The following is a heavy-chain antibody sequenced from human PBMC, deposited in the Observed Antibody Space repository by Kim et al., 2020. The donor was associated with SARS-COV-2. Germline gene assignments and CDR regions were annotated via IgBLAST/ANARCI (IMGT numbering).Heavy chain of an antibody. D-gene: IGHD3-10*01. V-gene: IGHV3-13*04. J-gene: IGHJ6*02. CDR1: GFTFSSYD. CDR3: SRGGAMVRGVITIYYYGMDI. CDR2: IGTAGDT. Sequence: GGSLRLSCAASGFTFSSYDMHWVRQAPGKGLEWVSAIGTAGDTYYPGSVMGWYTISREDAKNFLYLQVNSVRAGDMAVYYCSRGGAMVRGVITIYYYGMDIWGQGTTVIVSS.